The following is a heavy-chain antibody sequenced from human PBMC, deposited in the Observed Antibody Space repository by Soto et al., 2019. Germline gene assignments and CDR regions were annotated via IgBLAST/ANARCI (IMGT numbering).Heavy chain of an antibody. CDR2: IYYSGST. CDR1: GGPISSSSYY. CDR3: AGLGLYDYSIGY. Sequence: PSETLSLTCTVSGGPISSSSYYWGWIRQPPGKGLEGVGSIYYSGSTYYNPSLKSRFTISVETSKNQFSLKLSSVTAADAAVYYCAGLGLYDYSIGYWSQGTQVTVSS. J-gene: IGHJ4*02. V-gene: IGHV4-39*01. D-gene: IGHD4-4*01.